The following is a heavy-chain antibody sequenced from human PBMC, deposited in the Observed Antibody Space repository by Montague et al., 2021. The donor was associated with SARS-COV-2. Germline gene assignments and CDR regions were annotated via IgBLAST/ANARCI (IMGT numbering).Heavy chain of an antibody. Sequence: FRRLSCAASGFTFSSYEMNWVRQAPGKGLEWVSYISSSGSTIYYADSVKGRFTISRDNAKNSLYLQMNSLRAEDTAVYYCARDSLFRSGYSSGWPDYWGQGTLVTVSS. D-gene: IGHD6-19*01. CDR1: GFTFSSYE. V-gene: IGHV3-48*03. CDR3: ARDSLFRSGYSSGWPDY. CDR2: ISSSGSTI. J-gene: IGHJ4*02.